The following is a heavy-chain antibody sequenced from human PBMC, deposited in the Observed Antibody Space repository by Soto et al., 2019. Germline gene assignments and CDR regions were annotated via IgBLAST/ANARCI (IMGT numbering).Heavy chain of an antibody. CDR2: INHSGST. J-gene: IGHJ6*02. D-gene: IGHD6-6*01. V-gene: IGHV4-34*01. CDR1: GGSFSGYY. Sequence: SETLSLTCAVYGGSFSGYYWSWIRQPPGKGLEWIGEINHSGSTNYNPSLKSRVTISVDTSKNQFSLKLSSVTAADTAVYYCARGQARGIAARRYYGMDVWGQVTTVTVS. CDR3: ARGQARGIAARRYYGMDV.